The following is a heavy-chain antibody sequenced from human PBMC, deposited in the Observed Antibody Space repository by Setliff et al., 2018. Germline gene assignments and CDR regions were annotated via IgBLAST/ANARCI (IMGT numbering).Heavy chain of an antibody. CDR2: INPNAGNI. J-gene: IGHJ4*02. CDR3: ARDPLGLEDITLFDY. Sequence: ASVKVSCKASGYTFTAYYIHWVRQAPGQGPEWMGWINPNAGNINYIQKFQGRVTLTRDTSTSTAYMELTGLRYDDTAIYYCARDPLGLEDITLFDYWGQGTLVTVSS. D-gene: IGHD3-16*01. V-gene: IGHV1-2*02. CDR1: GYTFTAYY.